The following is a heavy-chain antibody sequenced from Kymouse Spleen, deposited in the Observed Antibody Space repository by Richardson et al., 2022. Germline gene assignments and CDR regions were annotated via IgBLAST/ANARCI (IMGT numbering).Heavy chain of an antibody. CDR3: AREGITSQNIVMAGYYYYGMDV. D-gene: IGHD1-14*01,IGHD2-8*01,IGHD3-16*02. CDR2: IYHSGST. CDR1: GGSISSSNW. Sequence: QVQLQESGPGLVKPSGTLSLTCAVSGGSISSSNWWSWVRQPPGKGLEWIGEIYHSGSTNYNPSLKSRVTISVDKSKNQFSLKLSSVTAADTAVYYCAREGITSQNIVMAGYYYYGMDVWGQGTTVTVSS. V-gene: IGHV4-4*02. J-gene: IGHJ6*02.